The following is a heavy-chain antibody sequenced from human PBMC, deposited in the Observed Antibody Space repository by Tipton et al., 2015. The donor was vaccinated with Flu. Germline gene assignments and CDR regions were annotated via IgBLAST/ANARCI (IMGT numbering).Heavy chain of an antibody. J-gene: IGHJ6*03. CDR1: GGSISSYY. Sequence: TLSLTCTVSGGSISSYYWSWIRQPPGKGLEWIGYIYYSGSTNYNPSLKSRVTISVDTSKNQFSLKLSSVTAADTAVYYCARVYSNYDFWSGYYPYYYMDVWGKGTTVTVSS. CDR3: ARVYSNYDFWSGYYPYYYMDV. V-gene: IGHV4-59*01. D-gene: IGHD3-3*01. CDR2: IYYSGST.